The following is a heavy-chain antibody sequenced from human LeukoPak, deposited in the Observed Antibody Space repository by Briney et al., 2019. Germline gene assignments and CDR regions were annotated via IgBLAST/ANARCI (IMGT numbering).Heavy chain of an antibody. CDR3: AKSARITIFGVVIIDY. J-gene: IGHJ4*02. D-gene: IGHD3-3*01. CDR1: GFTFSSYA. CDR2: ISGSGGST. Sequence: GASLRLSCAASGFTFSSYAMSWVRQAPGKGLEWVSAISGSGGSTYYADSVKGRFTISRDNSKNALYLQMNSLRAEDTAVYYCAKSARITIFGVVIIDYWGQGTLVTVSS. V-gene: IGHV3-23*01.